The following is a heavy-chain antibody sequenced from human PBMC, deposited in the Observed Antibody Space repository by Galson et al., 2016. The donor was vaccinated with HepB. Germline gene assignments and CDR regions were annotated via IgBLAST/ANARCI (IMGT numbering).Heavy chain of an antibody. CDR2: ISSSSSYI. J-gene: IGHJ3*02. Sequence: SLRLSCAASGFTFRSYSMNWVRQAPGKGLEWVSSISSSSSYIYYADSLKGRFTISRDNAKNSLYLQMNSLRAEDTAVYYCARDPADQCGSTRCWGAFDIWGRGTMVTVSS. CDR3: ARDPADQCGSTRCWGAFDI. V-gene: IGHV3-21*01. D-gene: IGHD2-2*01. CDR1: GFTFRSYS.